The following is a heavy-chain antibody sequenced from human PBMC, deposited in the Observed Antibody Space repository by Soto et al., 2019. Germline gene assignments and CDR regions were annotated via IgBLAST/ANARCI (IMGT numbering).Heavy chain of an antibody. J-gene: IGHJ1*01. CDR1: GVTFSTYS. Sequence: PGGSLRLSCAASGVTFSTYSMNWVRQAPGKGLEWVSYISSSSSTIYYADSVKGRFTISRDNAKNSLYLQMNSLRAEDTAVYYCARDMVRGLYPEYFQHWGQGTLVTVSS. V-gene: IGHV3-48*01. CDR3: ARDMVRGLYPEYFQH. CDR2: ISSSSSTI. D-gene: IGHD3-10*01.